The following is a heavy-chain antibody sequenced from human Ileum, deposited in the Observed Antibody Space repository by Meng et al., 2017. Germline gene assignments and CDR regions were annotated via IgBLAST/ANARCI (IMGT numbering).Heavy chain of an antibody. CDR3: VNYCSGGKCSPNEKTQH. CDR2: IFHTGNT. Sequence: QMQLQESGPGLVKPSATLSLTCRVSGGSFSSGNWWGWVRQPPGKGLEWIGEIFHTGNTNYNPSLQSRVSLSIDKSKNQFSLKVISVTAADTAVYYCVNYCSGGKCSPNEKTQHWGQGTLVTVSS. V-gene: IGHV4-4*02. D-gene: IGHD2-15*01. J-gene: IGHJ1*01. CDR1: GGSFSSGNW.